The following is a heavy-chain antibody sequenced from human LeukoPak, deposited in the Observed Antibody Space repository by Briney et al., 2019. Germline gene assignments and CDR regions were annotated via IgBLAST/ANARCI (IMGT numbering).Heavy chain of an antibody. D-gene: IGHD1-26*01. V-gene: IGHV3-48*03. J-gene: IGHJ2*01. CDR2: ISSSGSTI. CDR3: ARGREVPCFDL. CDR1: GFTFSSYE. Sequence: GGSLRLSCAASGFTFSSYEMNWVRQAAGKGLEGVSYISSSGSTIYYADSVKGRFTITRDNAQNSLYLQMNSLRAEDTAVHYCARGREVPCFDLWGRGTLVTVSS.